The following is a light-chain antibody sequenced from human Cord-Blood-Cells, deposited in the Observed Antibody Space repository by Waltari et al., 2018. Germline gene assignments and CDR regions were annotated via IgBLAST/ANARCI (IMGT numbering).Light chain of an antibody. J-gene: IGKJ1*01. CDR2: AAR. CDR3: QQSYSTALT. V-gene: IGKV1-39*01. Sequence: DIQMTQSPSSLSASVGARVTITCRASQSISSYLNWYQQKPGKAPKLLIYAARSLQSRVPSRFSGSGSGTDFPLTISCLQPEDFATYYCQQSYSTALTFGQGTKVEIK. CDR1: QSISSY.